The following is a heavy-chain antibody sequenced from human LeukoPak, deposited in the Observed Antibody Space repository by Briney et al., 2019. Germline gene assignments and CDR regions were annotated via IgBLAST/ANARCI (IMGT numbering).Heavy chain of an antibody. Sequence: GGSLRFSCAASGFTFSSYAMSWVRQAPGNGLEWVSAISGSGGSTYYADSVKGRFTISRDNSKNTLYLQMNSLRAEDTAVYYCAKDLGLSYDFWSGSSKPPHYYFDYWGQGTLVTVSS. CDR2: ISGSGGST. D-gene: IGHD3-3*01. CDR3: AKDLGLSYDFWSGSSKPPHYYFDY. J-gene: IGHJ4*02. CDR1: GFTFSSYA. V-gene: IGHV3-23*01.